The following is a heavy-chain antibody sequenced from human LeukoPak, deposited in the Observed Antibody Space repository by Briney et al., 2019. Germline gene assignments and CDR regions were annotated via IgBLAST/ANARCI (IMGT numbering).Heavy chain of an antibody. CDR2: ISGSGDST. Sequence: PGGSLRLSCAASGFTFSTHWMSWFRQAPGKGLEWVSGISGSGDSTYYADSVKGRFTISRDNAKNSLYLQMNSLRAEDMALYYCAKGRGLSYDYGVDYWGQGTLVTVSS. CDR1: GFTFSTHW. D-gene: IGHD4-17*01. J-gene: IGHJ4*02. V-gene: IGHV3-23*01. CDR3: AKGRGLSYDYGVDY.